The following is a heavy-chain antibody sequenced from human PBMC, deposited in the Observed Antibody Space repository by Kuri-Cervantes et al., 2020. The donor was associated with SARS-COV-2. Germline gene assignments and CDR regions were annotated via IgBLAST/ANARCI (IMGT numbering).Heavy chain of an antibody. CDR1: GFTFSSYS. Sequence: GGSLRLSCAASGFTFSSYSMNCVRQAPGKVLEWVSSISSSSSYIHYADSVKGRFTISRDNAKNSLYLQMNSLRAEDTAVYYCARAAVGYGPSDYWGQGTLVTVSS. D-gene: IGHD5-12*01. CDR3: ARAAVGYGPSDY. CDR2: ISSSSSYI. J-gene: IGHJ4*02. V-gene: IGHV3-21*01.